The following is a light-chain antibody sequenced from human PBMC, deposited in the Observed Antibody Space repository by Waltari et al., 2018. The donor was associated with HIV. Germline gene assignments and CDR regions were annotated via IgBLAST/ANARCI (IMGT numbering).Light chain of an antibody. J-gene: IGLJ3*02. CDR3: SSYTSSSTV. Sequence: QSALTQPASVSGSPGQSITISCTGTSSDGGGYNYVSWYQQHPGKAPKLMIYDVSNRPSGVSNRCSGSKSGNPASLTISGLQAEDEADYYCSSYTSSSTVFGGGTKLTVL. V-gene: IGLV2-14*01. CDR2: DVS. CDR1: SSDGGGYNY.